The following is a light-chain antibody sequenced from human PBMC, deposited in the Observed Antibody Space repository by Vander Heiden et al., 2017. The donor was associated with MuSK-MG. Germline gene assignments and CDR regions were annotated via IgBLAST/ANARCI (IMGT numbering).Light chain of an antibody. J-gene: IGKJ3*01. CDR1: QAISNY. CDR3: QQYDKLPPFT. CDR2: VGS. V-gene: IGKV1-33*01. Sequence: DVQMTQSPSSLSASLADRVTITCQASQAISNYLNWYQQKPGQAPKLLIYVGSNLETGVPARFSGSGSGTDFTLNISSVQAEDIGTYYCQQYDKLPPFTFGPGTKVDIK.